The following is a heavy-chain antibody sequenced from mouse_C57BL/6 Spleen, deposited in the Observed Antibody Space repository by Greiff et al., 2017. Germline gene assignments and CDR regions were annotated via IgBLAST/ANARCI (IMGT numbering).Heavy chain of an antibody. CDR1: GYTFTSYW. J-gene: IGHJ4*01. CDR3: ARPTVVAPLDAMDY. CDR2: IDPTSGGT. Sequence: VQLPQPGAELVKPGASVKLSCQASGYTFTSYWMHWVKPRPGRGLEWIGRIDPTSGGTKDNEKFKSKATLTVDKPSSTAYMQLSSLTSEDSAVYYCARPTVVAPLDAMDYWGQGTSVTVSS. V-gene: IGHV1-72*01. D-gene: IGHD1-1*01.